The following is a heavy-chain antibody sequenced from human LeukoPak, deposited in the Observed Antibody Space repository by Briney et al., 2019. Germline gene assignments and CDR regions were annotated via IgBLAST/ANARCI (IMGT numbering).Heavy chain of an antibody. Sequence: GGSLRLSCAASGFIFSSYEMNWVRQAPGKGLEWVSAISGSGNRAYHADSVKGRFTISRDNSKNMLYLQMNSLRAEDTALYYCAKDADISVELVVITSFDSWGQGTLVTVSS. CDR1: GFIFSSYE. J-gene: IGHJ4*02. CDR2: ISGSGNRA. V-gene: IGHV3-23*01. CDR3: AKDADISVELVVITSFDS. D-gene: IGHD3-22*01.